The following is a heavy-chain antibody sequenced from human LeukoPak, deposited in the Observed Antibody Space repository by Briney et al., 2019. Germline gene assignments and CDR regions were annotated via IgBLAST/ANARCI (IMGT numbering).Heavy chain of an antibody. CDR3: ARAAAADYNWFDP. V-gene: IGHV4-59*01. Sequence: SETLSLTCTVSGGSISSYYWSWIRQPPGKGLEWIGYIYYSGSTNYNPSLKSRVTISVDTSKNQFSLKLSSVTAADTAVYYCARAAAADYNWFDPWGQGTLVTVSS. CDR2: IYYSGST. J-gene: IGHJ5*02. CDR1: GGSISSYY. D-gene: IGHD6-13*01.